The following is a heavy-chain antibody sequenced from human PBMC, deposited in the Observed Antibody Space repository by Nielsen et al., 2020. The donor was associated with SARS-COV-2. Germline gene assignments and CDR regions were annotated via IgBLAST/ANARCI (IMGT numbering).Heavy chain of an antibody. D-gene: IGHD3-10*01. Sequence: WIRQPPGKGLEWIGYIYYSGSTNYNPSLKSRVTISVDTSKNQFSLKLSSVTAADTAVYYCAREGGGTMVRGVVDYWGQGTLVTVSS. CDR3: AREGGGTMVRGVVDY. J-gene: IGHJ4*02. V-gene: IGHV4-31*02. CDR2: IYYSGST.